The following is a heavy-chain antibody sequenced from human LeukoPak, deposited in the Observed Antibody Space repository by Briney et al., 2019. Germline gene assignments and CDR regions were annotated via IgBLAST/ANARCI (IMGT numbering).Heavy chain of an antibody. CDR3: ARVHSSGWYYFDY. V-gene: IGHV4-38-2*02. Sequence: PSETLSLTCTVSGYSISSGYYWGWIRQPAGKGLEWIGSIYHSGSTYYNPSLKSRVTISVDTSKNQFSLKLSSVTAADTAVYYCARVHSSGWYYFDYWGQGTLVTVSS. J-gene: IGHJ4*02. D-gene: IGHD6-19*01. CDR1: GYSISSGYY. CDR2: IYHSGST.